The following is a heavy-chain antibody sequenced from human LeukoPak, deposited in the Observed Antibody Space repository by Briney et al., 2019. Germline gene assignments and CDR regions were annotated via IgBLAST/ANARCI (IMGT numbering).Heavy chain of an antibody. Sequence: SETLSLTCTVSGASISSYYWNWVRQPPGKGLEWIGSISYSGSTNYNPSLGSRVTISVDTSKNQFSLKLSSVTAADTAVYYCARGMDYGGPFDPWGQGTLVTVSS. CDR2: ISYSGST. J-gene: IGHJ5*02. D-gene: IGHD4-23*01. CDR3: ARGMDYGGPFDP. V-gene: IGHV4-59*01. CDR1: GASISSYY.